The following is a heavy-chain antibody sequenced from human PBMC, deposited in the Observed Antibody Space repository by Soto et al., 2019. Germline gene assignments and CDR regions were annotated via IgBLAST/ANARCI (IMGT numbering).Heavy chain of an antibody. CDR2: IYYKSRWYN. CDR3: ARDWGYDPDPTYYYGMDV. Sequence: SQTLSLTCAISGDSVSGNSAAWNWIRQSPSRGLEWLGRIYYKSRWYNDYSESLKSRIAIIPDTSRNQFSLQLNSVIPEDTAVYYCARDWGYDPDPTYYYGMDVWGQGTKVTVSS. CDR1: GDSVSGNSAA. D-gene: IGHD5-12*01. J-gene: IGHJ6*02. V-gene: IGHV6-1*01.